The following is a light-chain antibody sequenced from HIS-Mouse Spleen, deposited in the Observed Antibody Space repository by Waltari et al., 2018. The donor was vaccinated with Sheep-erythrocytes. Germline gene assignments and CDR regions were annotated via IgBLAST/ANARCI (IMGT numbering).Light chain of an antibody. J-gene: IGLJ3*02. CDR2: EVS. V-gene: IGLV2-14*01. CDR1: SSDVGGYNY. Sequence: QSALTQPASVSGSPGQSITISCTGTSSDVGGYNYVSWYQQHQGKAPKLMIYEVSNRPSGVSNRFSGSKSGNTASLTISGLQAEDEADYYCSSYTSSRVFGGGTKLTVL. CDR3: SSYTSSRV.